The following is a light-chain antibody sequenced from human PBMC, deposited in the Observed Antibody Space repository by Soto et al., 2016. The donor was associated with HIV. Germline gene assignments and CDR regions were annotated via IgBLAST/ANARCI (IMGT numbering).Light chain of an antibody. Sequence: DIQMTQSPSTLSTSVGDRVTITCRASQDITTWLAWYQQKPGKPPNLLIYKASNLQNGVPSRFGGSGSGTEFTLSINSLQPDDFATYYCQQFGNKPYTFGQGTKLEIK. V-gene: IGKV1-5*03. CDR1: QDITTW. CDR3: QQFGNKPYT. J-gene: IGKJ2*01. CDR2: KAS.